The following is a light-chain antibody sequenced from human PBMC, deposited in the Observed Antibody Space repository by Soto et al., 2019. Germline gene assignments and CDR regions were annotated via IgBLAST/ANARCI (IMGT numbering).Light chain of an antibody. V-gene: IGKV3-20*01. Sequence: EIVMTQSPATLSVSPGERATLSCRASQIVDKFLAWYQQRPGQPPRLLIFDSSNRATGVPVRFSGSGSGTDFTLTISRLEPEDFAVYYCQQYGSSGTFGQGTKVDI. CDR1: QIVDKF. CDR3: QQYGSSGT. CDR2: DSS. J-gene: IGKJ1*01.